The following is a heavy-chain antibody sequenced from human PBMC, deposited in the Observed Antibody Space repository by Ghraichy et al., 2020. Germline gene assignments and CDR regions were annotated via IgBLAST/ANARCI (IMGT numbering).Heavy chain of an antibody. CDR2: VSQTGAA. Sequence: SETLSLTCSVSSGSISGSSRNWGWIRQPPGKGLEWIGTVSQTGAAYYNPSLKSRVTISFQRSASQFFLKLTSVTAADTAVYYCAREAPVRGVLIRPPRSVFDDWGQGTPVTVSS. CDR1: SGSISGSSRN. V-gene: IGHV4-39*07. J-gene: IGHJ4*02. D-gene: IGHD3-10*01. CDR3: AREAPVRGVLIRPPRSVFDD.